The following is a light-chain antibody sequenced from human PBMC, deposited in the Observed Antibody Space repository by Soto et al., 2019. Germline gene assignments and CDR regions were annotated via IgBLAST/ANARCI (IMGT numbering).Light chain of an antibody. V-gene: IGKV1-39*01. CDR3: QQSYITPLT. CDR1: QSISGF. CDR2: AAS. J-gene: IGKJ4*01. Sequence: DIRMTQSPSSLSASVGDRVTITCRASQSISGFLNWYQQKPGKAPNLLIYAASSLHSGVPSRFSGSGSGTDFTLTISSLQPEDFATYYCQQSYITPLTFGGGTKVEI.